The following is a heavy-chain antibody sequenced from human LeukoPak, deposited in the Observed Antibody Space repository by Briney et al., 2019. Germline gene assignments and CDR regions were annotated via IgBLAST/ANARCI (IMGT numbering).Heavy chain of an antibody. Sequence: PSETLSLTCSVSGGSISSTSYYWGWIRQPPGKGLEWIASMYYRGSTYYNPSLKSRVTISVDTSKNQFSLKLSSVTAADTAVYYCARDELVRGGIDYWGQGTLVTVSS. CDR2: MYYRGST. V-gene: IGHV4-39*07. D-gene: IGHD3-10*01. J-gene: IGHJ4*02. CDR1: GGSISSTSYY. CDR3: ARDELVRGGIDY.